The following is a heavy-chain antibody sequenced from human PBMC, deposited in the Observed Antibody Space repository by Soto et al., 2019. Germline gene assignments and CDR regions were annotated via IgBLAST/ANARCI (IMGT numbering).Heavy chain of an antibody. CDR2: IIPIFGTA. CDR3: AVLRTECSGGSCYPYYYYGMDV. V-gene: IGHV1-69*13. CDR1: GVTFSSYA. D-gene: IGHD2-15*01. J-gene: IGHJ6*02. Sequence: ASVKVSCKASGVTFSSYAISWVRQAPGQGLEWMGGIIPIFGTANYAQKFQGRVTITADESTSTAYMELSSLRSEDTAVYYCAVLRTECSGGSCYPYYYYGMDVWGQGTTVTVSS.